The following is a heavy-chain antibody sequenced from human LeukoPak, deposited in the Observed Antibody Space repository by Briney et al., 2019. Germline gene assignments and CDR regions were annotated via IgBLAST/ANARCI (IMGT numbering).Heavy chain of an antibody. J-gene: IGHJ3*02. CDR1: GYSFTSYW. V-gene: IGHV5-10-1*01. Sequence: GESLKISCKGSGYSFTSYWISWVRQMPGKGLEWMGRIDPSDSYTNYSPSLQGHVTISADKSISTAYLQWSCLKASDTAMYYCATLIHFYDSTPRGPVRDAFDIWGQGTMVTVSS. CDR3: ATLIHFYDSTPRGPVRDAFDI. D-gene: IGHD3-22*01. CDR2: IDPSDSYT.